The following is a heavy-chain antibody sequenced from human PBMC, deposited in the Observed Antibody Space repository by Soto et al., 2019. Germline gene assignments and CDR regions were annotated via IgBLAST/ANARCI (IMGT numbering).Heavy chain of an antibody. Sequence: EVQLVESGGGLVQPGESLRLSCAASGFTLSSYWMSWVRQAPGKGLEWVANIKQDGSEIFYVDSVKGRFTISRDNAKXXXXXXXXXXXXXXXXXXXXXXXXMVRGVIINDWGQGTLVTVS. CDR2: IKQDGSEI. CDR1: GFTLSSYW. J-gene: IGHJ4*02. V-gene: IGHV3-7*01. CDR3: XXXXMVRGVIIND. D-gene: IGHD3-10*01.